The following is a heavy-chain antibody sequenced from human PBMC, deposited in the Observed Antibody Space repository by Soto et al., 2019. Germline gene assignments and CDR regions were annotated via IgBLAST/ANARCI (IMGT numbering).Heavy chain of an antibody. CDR3: ARDSDHFDY. V-gene: IGHV4-59*01. D-gene: IGHD1-26*01. J-gene: IGHJ4*02. CDR2: IYYSGST. CDR1: GGSISSYY. Sequence: PSETLSLTCTVSGGSISSYYWSWIRQPPGKGLEWIGYIYYSGSTNYNPSLRSRVTTSVDTSKNQFSLKLRSVTAADTAVYYCARDSDHFDYWGQGTLVTVSS.